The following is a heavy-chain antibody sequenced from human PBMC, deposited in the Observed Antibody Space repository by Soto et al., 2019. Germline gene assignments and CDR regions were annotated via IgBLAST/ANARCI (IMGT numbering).Heavy chain of an antibody. CDR1: GGTFSSYA. D-gene: IGHD3-3*01. Sequence: QVQLVQSGAEVKKPGSSVKVSCKASGGTFSSYAISWVRQAPGQGLEWMGGIIPIFGTANYAQKFQGRVTITADKDTSTAYIELSSLRSEDKAVYYCASPTREWLPPARDYYYGMDVWGQGTTVTVYS. CDR3: ASPTREWLPPARDYYYGMDV. J-gene: IGHJ6*02. CDR2: IIPIFGTA. V-gene: IGHV1-69*06.